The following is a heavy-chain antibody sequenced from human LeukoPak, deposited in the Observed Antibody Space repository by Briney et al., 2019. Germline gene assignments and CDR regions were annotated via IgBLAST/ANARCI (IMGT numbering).Heavy chain of an antibody. V-gene: IGHV4-34*01. CDR1: GGSFNGYY. D-gene: IGHD1-26*01. CDR2: INHSGST. CDR3: ARTLSRWDPFDY. Sequence: SSETLSLTCAVYGGSFNGYYWSWIRQPPGKGLEWIGEINHSGSTNYSPSLKSRVTLSVDTSKNQFSLKLSSVTAADTAVYYCARTLSRWDPFDYWGQGTLVTVSS. J-gene: IGHJ4*02.